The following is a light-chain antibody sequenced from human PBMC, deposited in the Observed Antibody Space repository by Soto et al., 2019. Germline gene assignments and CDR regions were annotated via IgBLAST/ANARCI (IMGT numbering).Light chain of an antibody. Sequence: SVLTQPASVSGAPGQSSTISCTGTSSDVGSYNLVSGYQQHPGKAPKLMIYEGSKRPSGVSNRFSGSKSGNTASLTISGLQAEDEADYYCCSYAGSSTWVFGGGTQLTVL. V-gene: IGLV2-23*01. CDR3: CSYAGSSTWV. CDR1: SSDVGSYNL. J-gene: IGLJ3*02. CDR2: EGS.